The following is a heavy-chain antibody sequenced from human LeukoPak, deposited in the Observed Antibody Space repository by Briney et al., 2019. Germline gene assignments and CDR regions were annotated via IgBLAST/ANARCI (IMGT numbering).Heavy chain of an antibody. Sequence: PGGSLRLSCAASGFTFSSYEMNWVRQAPGKGLEWVSYISSSGSTIYYADSVKGRFTISRDNAKNSLYLQMNSLRAEDTAVYYCAKDTAHVVVVAATPGLFDYWGQGTLVTVSS. D-gene: IGHD2-15*01. V-gene: IGHV3-48*03. J-gene: IGHJ4*02. CDR2: ISSSGSTI. CDR3: AKDTAHVVVVAATPGLFDY. CDR1: GFTFSSYE.